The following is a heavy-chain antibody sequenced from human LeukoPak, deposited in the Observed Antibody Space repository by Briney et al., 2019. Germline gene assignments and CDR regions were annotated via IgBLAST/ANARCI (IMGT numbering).Heavy chain of an antibody. CDR2: INPSGGST. V-gene: IGHV1-46*01. D-gene: IGHD5-12*01. Sequence: ASVKVSCKASGYTFTSYGISWVRQAPGQGLEWMGIINPSGGSTSYAQKFQGRVTMTRDTSTSTVYMELSSLRSEDTAVYYCARDPSLTGYRWDYWGQGTLVTVSS. J-gene: IGHJ4*02. CDR3: ARDPSLTGYRWDY. CDR1: GYTFTSYG.